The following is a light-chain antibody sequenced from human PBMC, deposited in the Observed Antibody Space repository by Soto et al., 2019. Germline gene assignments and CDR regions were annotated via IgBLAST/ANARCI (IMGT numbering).Light chain of an antibody. CDR3: QQYNNLPAIK. CDR1: QSVSNN. J-gene: IGKJ5*01. Sequence: MVVIQYVRMLFVFPEGRATHSFGAIQSVSNNYLDWYQQTPCQAPRLLIYGASTRATDIPPRFSGSGSGTEFTINISRLQSEDFAVYYCQQYNNLPAIKFGQGTRLEIK. V-gene: IGKV3D-15*01. CDR2: GAS.